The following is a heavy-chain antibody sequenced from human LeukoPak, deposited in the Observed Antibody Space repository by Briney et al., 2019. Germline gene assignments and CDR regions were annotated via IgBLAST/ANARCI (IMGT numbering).Heavy chain of an antibody. V-gene: IGHV3-30*18. D-gene: IGHD3-3*01. Sequence: PGRSLRLSCAASGFTFSSYGMHWVRQAPGKGLEWVAVISYDGSNKYYADSVKGRFTISRDNSKNTLYLQMNSLRAEDTAVYYCAKLNYDFWSGYYGPDYWGQGTLVTVSS. CDR3: AKLNYDFWSGYYGPDY. CDR2: ISYDGSNK. J-gene: IGHJ4*02. CDR1: GFTFSSYG.